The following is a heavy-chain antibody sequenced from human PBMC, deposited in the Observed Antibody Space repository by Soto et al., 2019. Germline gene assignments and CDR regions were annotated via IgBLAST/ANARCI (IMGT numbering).Heavy chain of an antibody. CDR1: GGSISSSNW. V-gene: IGHV4-4*02. CDR3: VAPPHYGDYGKAFDI. D-gene: IGHD4-17*01. Sequence: QVQLQESGPGLVKPSGTLSLTCAVSGGSISSSNWWSWVRQPPGKGLEWIGEIYHSGSTNYNPSLKSRVTISVDKSKNQFSLKLSSVTAADTAVYYCVAPPHYGDYGKAFDIWGQGTMVTVSS. J-gene: IGHJ3*02. CDR2: IYHSGST.